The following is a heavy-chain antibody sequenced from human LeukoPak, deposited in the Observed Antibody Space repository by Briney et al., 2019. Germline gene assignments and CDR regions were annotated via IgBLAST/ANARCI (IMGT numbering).Heavy chain of an antibody. CDR1: GFSLSTSGVG. V-gene: IGHV2-5*02. J-gene: IGHJ3*02. Sequence: SGPTLVKPTQTLTLTCTFSGFSLSTSGVGVGWIRQPPGKALEWLSLIYWDDDKRYSPSLKSRLTITKDTSKNQVVLTMTNMDPVDTATYYCAHTGQDDYGDYFGAFDIWGQGTMVTVSS. CDR2: IYWDDDK. CDR3: AHTGQDDYGDYFGAFDI. D-gene: IGHD4-17*01.